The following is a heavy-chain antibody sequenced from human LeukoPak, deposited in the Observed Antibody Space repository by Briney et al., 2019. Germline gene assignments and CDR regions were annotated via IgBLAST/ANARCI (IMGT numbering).Heavy chain of an antibody. D-gene: IGHD6-19*01. CDR1: GGSICGYY. V-gene: IGHV4-59*08. Sequence: SETLSLTCTVSGGSICGYYWSWIRQPPGKGLEWIGYIYHNGGTNYNPSLQSRLTISIDTSKNQFSLKLSSVTAADTAVYYCARHLRAVAGGRYFDYWGQGTQVTVSS. CDR3: ARHLRAVAGGRYFDY. CDR2: IYHNGGT. J-gene: IGHJ4*02.